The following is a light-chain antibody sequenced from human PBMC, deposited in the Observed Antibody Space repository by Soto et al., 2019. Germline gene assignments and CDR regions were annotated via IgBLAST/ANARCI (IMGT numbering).Light chain of an antibody. CDR2: DAF. CDR1: QSVRTQ. CDR3: QQRSNWPWT. V-gene: IGKV3-11*01. J-gene: IGKJ1*01. Sequence: EIVLTQSPATLSLSPGERATLSCRASQSVRTQLAWYQQKPGQAPRLLIYDAFNRATGIPGRFSGSGSGTDFTLTISSLEPEDFAVYYCQQRSNWPWTFGQGTKVEIK.